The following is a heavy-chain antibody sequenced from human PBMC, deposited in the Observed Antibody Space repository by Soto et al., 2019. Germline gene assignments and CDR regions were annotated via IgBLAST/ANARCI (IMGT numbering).Heavy chain of an antibody. CDR1: GGTFSSYA. V-gene: IGHV1-69*12. CDR3: ARPTAGYSYGYTRWYYFDY. Sequence: QVQLVQSGAEVKKPGSSVKVSCKASGGTFSSYAISWVRQAPGQGLEWMGGIIPIFGTANYAQKFQGRVTITADESRSTGYMERSSLRSEDTAVYYCARPTAGYSYGYTRWYYFDYWGQGTLVTVSS. CDR2: IIPIFGTA. D-gene: IGHD5-18*01. J-gene: IGHJ4*02.